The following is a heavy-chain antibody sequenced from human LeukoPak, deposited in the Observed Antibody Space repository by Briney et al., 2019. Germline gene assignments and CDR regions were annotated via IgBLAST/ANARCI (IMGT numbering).Heavy chain of an antibody. V-gene: IGHV1-24*01. J-gene: IGHJ4*02. D-gene: IGHD3-3*01. CDR3: ATPDYDFWSGLKN. CDR2: FDPEDGET. Sequence: GASVKVSCKVSGYTLTELSMHWVRQAHGKGLEWTGGFDPEDGETIYAQKFQGRVTMTEDTSTDTAYMELSSLRSEDTAVYYCATPDYDFWSGLKNWGQGTLVTVSS. CDR1: GYTLTELS.